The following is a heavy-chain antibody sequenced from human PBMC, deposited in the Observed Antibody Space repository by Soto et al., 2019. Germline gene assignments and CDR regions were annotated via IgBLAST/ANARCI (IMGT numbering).Heavy chain of an antibody. Sequence: SSVKVSCKASGGTFRNYAINWVRQAPGQGLAWMGGIIPIFGTANYAQKFQGRVTITADESTSTAYMDLSSLRSEDTAVYYCARGFEYSSSTGDYWGQGTLVTVSS. D-gene: IGHD6-6*01. J-gene: IGHJ4*02. V-gene: IGHV1-69*01. CDR1: GGTFRNYA. CDR3: ARGFEYSSSTGDY. CDR2: IIPIFGTA.